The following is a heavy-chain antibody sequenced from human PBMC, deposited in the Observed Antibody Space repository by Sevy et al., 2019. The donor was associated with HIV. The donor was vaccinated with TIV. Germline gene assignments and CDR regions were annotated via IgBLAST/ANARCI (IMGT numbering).Heavy chain of an antibody. J-gene: IGHJ4*02. CDR3: TRWKAAQSIFDY. Sequence: GGSLRLSCTASGFTFGDYCMSWVRQAPGKGLEWVAFLKSDVYGGTVDHAASVRGRFVISRDDSKTIAYLQMNDLKTEDTGVSYYTRWKAAQSIFDYWGQGALVTVSS. CDR1: GFTFGDYC. V-gene: IGHV3-49*04. CDR2: LKSDVYGGTV. D-gene: IGHD6-25*01.